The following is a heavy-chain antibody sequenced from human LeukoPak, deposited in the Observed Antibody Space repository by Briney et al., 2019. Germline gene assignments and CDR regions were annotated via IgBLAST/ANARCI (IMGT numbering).Heavy chain of an antibody. V-gene: IGHV3-33*01. Sequence: GGSLRLSCAASGFTFSTYGMHWVRQAPGKGLEWVAIIWYDASVKYYADSVKGRFTISRDNSKNTMYLQMSSLRAEDTATYFCARVSCTGGNCKPYYYYGLDVWGQGTTVTVSS. CDR1: GFTFSTYG. CDR2: IWYDASVK. J-gene: IGHJ6*02. D-gene: IGHD2-8*02. CDR3: ARVSCTGGNCKPYYYYGLDV.